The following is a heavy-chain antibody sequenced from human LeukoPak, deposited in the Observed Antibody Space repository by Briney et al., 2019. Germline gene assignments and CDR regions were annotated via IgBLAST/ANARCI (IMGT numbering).Heavy chain of an antibody. CDR2: INPNSGGT. V-gene: IGHV1-2*02. CDR3: ARNSGSVDY. J-gene: IGHJ4*02. D-gene: IGHD1-26*01. Sequence: VKVSCKASXXTFTGXYMHWVRQAPGQGLEWMGWINPNSGGTNYAQKFQGRVTMTRDTSISTAYMEPSRLRSDDTAVYYCARNSGSVDYWGQGTLVTVSS. CDR1: XXTFTGXY.